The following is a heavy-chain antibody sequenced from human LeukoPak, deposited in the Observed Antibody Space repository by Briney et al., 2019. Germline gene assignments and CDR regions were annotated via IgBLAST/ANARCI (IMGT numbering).Heavy chain of an antibody. Sequence: PGGSLRLSCAASGFTFSSYWMHWVRQAPGKGLVWVSRINSDGSTTSYADSVKGRFTISRDNARNTLYLQMNSLRAEDTAVYYCARHDSSWYEGFDIWGQGTMVTVSS. CDR2: INSDGSTT. CDR1: GFTFSSYW. CDR3: ARHDSSWYEGFDI. J-gene: IGHJ3*02. D-gene: IGHD6-13*01. V-gene: IGHV3-74*01.